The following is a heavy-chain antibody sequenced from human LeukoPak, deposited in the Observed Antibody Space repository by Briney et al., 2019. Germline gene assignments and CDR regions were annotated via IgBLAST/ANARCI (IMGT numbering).Heavy chain of an antibody. CDR3: ARGLGSSSPDY. D-gene: IGHD6-13*01. V-gene: IGHV1-69*04. CDR2: IIPILGIA. Sequence: GASVKVSCKVSGYTLTELSMHWVRQAPGQGLEWMGRIIPILGIANYAQKFQGRVTITADKSTSTAYMELSSLRSEDTAVYYCARGLGSSSPDYWGQGTLVTVSS. J-gene: IGHJ4*02. CDR1: GYTLTELS.